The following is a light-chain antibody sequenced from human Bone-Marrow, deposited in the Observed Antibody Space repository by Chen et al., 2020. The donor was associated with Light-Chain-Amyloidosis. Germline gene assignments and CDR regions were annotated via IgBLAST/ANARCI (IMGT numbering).Light chain of an antibody. CDR1: ALPKQY. CDR3: QAADSSDLGV. J-gene: IGLJ3*02. Sequence: SYELTQPPSVSVTPGQTARITCSGDALPKQYAYWYQQKPGQAPALVIYKDSERPSGIPERFSGASSGTTVTLTISGVQAEDEADYYCQAADSSDLGVFGGGTKLTVL. CDR2: KDS. V-gene: IGLV3-25*03.